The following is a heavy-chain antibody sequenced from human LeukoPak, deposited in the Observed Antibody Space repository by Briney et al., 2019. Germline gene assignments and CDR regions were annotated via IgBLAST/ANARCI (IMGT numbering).Heavy chain of an antibody. Sequence: PSETLSLTCAMSSGSFRGYYWSWIRQSPGKGVEWIGEMSPSGSTKYNPSLKSRVSISEDTSKNLLFLKLTSVTAADTAEYFCARVRHDPLEYYYYIDVWGTGTTVAVSS. D-gene: IGHD3-3*01. J-gene: IGHJ6*03. CDR1: SGSFRGYY. CDR3: ARVRHDPLEYYYYIDV. V-gene: IGHV4-34*01. CDR2: MSPSGST.